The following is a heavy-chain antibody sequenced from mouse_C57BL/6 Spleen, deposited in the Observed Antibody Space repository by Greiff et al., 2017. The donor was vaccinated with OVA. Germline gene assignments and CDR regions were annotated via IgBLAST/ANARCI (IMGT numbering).Heavy chain of an antibody. CDR1: GYAFSSSW. J-gene: IGHJ3*01. V-gene: IGHV1-82*01. CDR3: AKGSSGRGWFAY. Sequence: VQLQQSGPELVKPGASVKISCKASGYAFSSSWMNWVKQRPGKGLEWIGRIYPGDGDTNYNGKFKGKATLTADKSSSTAYMQLSSLTSEDSAVYVCAKGSSGRGWFAYWGQGTLVTVSA. D-gene: IGHD3-2*02. CDR2: IYPGDGDT.